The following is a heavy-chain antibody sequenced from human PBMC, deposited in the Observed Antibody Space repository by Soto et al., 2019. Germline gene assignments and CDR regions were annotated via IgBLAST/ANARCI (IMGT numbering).Heavy chain of an antibody. CDR1: SDSMNSGGYY. D-gene: IGHD6-6*01. V-gene: IGHV4-31*03. J-gene: IGHJ6*02. CDR2: IYSNGDT. CDR3: ARRGGSSSGYYYYAFDV. Sequence: SETLSLTCSVSSDSMNSGGYYWSWIRQHPGKGLEWIGYIYSNGDTYYNPSLKSRVTISVDTSKNQFSLNLTSVTGADTAVYYCARRGGSSSGYYYYAFDVWGQGTKVTVSS.